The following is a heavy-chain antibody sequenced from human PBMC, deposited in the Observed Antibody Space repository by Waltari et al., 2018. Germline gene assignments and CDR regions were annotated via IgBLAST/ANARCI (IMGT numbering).Heavy chain of an antibody. V-gene: IGHV1-69*05. CDR3: AREGRAQYYDSSGYPID. CDR2: IIPIFGTA. Sequence: QVQLVQSGAEVKKTGSSVKVSCKASGGTFSSYAISWVRQAPGQGLEWMGGIIPIFGTANYEQKFQGRVTITTDESTSTAYMELSSLRSEDTAVYYCAREGRAQYYDSSGYPIDWGQGTLVTVSS. CDR1: GGTFSSYA. J-gene: IGHJ4*02. D-gene: IGHD3-22*01.